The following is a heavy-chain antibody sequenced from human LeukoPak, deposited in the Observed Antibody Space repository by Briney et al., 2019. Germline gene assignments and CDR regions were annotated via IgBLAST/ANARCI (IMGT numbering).Heavy chain of an antibody. CDR2: IVPIFGTA. J-gene: IGHJ4*02. CDR3: ASNWHDWYYFDY. Sequence: GSSVKVSCKASGGTFSSYAISWVRQAPGQGLEWMGGIVPIFGTANYAQKFQGRVTITADESTSTAYMELSSLRSEDTAVYYCASNWHDWYYFDYWGQGTLVTVSS. D-gene: IGHD1-20*01. CDR1: GGTFSSYA. V-gene: IGHV1-69*01.